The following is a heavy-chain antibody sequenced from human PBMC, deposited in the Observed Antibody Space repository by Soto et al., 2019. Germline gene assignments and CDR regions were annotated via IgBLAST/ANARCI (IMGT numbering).Heavy chain of an antibody. CDR2: SIPIFVTA. J-gene: IGHJ4*02. V-gene: IGHV1-69*01. CDR3: ARDGVRHSGGIDY. D-gene: IGHD2-8*01. CDR1: GGTFSSYS. Sequence: QVQLVQSGAEVKKPGSSVKVSCQASGGTFSSYSINLVRQAPGQGLEWMGESIPIFVTANYAQKFQGRVTMTADEATSTAYMELSSMRSEDTSVYDCARDGVRHSGGIDYWGQGTLVTVSS.